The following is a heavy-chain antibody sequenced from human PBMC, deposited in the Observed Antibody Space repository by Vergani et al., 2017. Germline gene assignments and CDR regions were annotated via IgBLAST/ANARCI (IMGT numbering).Heavy chain of an antibody. D-gene: IGHD2-2*01. CDR2: IIPIFGTA. CDR3: ARGGIVVVPAATRVDYYYMDV. CDR1: GGTFSSYA. J-gene: IGHJ6*03. V-gene: IGHV1-69*01. Sequence: VSCKASGGTFSSYAISWVRQAPGQGLEWMGGIIPIFGTANYAQKFQGRVTITADESTSTAYMELSSLRSEDTAVYYCARGGIVVVPAATRVDYYYMDVWGKGTTVTVSS.